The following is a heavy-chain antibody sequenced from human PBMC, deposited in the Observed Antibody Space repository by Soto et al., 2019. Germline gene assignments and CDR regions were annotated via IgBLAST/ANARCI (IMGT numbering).Heavy chain of an antibody. CDR1: GFTLDDYT. V-gene: IGHV3-9*01. J-gene: IGHJ6*02. Sequence: VQLVESGGGLVQPGGSLRLSCADSGFTLDDYTMHWVRQAPGKGLEWVSGVGWNGGDIVYADSVKGRFTVSRDNTRNSLYLEVNSLTTEDTAIYSCAKERAVVVPVSTSYFHYYGLDVWGQGTTVTVS. D-gene: IGHD2-2*01. CDR2: VGWNGGDI. CDR3: AKERAVVVPVSTSYFHYYGLDV.